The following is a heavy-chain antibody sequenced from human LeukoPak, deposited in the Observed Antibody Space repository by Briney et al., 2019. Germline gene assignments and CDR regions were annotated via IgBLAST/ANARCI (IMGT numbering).Heavy chain of an antibody. J-gene: IGHJ4*02. CDR1: GYSFTNYD. CDR3: ARGREIVVVPAASLNDF. V-gene: IGHV1-8*01. CDR2: MNPNTGDT. D-gene: IGHD2-2*01. Sequence: ASVKVSCKASGYSFTNYDINWVRQATGQGLEWMGYMNPNTGDTGYAQKFQGRVTMTRDTSISTAYMELTNLGSEDTAVYYCARGREIVVVPAASLNDFWGQGTLVTVSS.